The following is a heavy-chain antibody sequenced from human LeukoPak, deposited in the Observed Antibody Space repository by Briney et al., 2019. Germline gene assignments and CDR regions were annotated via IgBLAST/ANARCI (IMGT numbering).Heavy chain of an antibody. Sequence: SVKVSCKASVGTFSIYAISWVRQAPGQGLEWVGGIIPIFATPNYAQKFQGRVTITADESTSTAYVELSSLRSEDTAVYYCAKGPGGNSYYYYYMDVWGKGTTVTVSS. J-gene: IGHJ6*03. V-gene: IGHV1-69*01. CDR1: VGTFSIYA. D-gene: IGHD4-23*01. CDR2: IIPIFATP. CDR3: AKGPGGNSYYYYYMDV.